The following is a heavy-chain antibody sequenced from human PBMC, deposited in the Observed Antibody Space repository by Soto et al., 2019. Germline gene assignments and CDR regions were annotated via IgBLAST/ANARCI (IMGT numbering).Heavy chain of an antibody. D-gene: IGHD5-12*01. Sequence: EVQILESGGGLGQPGGSLRLSCAASGFSFSDYAMTWVRLAPGKGREWVSGISDNGGRTYYAEPVKGRFTIYRDNSKNMVYLQMNGLGAEDTAVYYCAKDGYSGSFPYYFHYWGQGALVTVSS. CDR1: GFSFSDYA. CDR2: ISDNGGRT. CDR3: AKDGYSGSFPYYFHY. V-gene: IGHV3-23*01. J-gene: IGHJ4*02.